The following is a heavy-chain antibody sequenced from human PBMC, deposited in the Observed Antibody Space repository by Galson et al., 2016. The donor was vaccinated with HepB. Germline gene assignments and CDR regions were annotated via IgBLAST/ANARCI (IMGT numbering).Heavy chain of an antibody. CDR3: ARDGRADYDFWSGYSNWFDP. J-gene: IGHJ5*02. CDR2: IYYSGST. CDR1: GGSISSGGYY. V-gene: IGHV4-31*03. D-gene: IGHD3-3*01. Sequence: TLSLTCTVSGGSISSGGYYWSWIREQPGKGLEWIGYIYYSGSTYYNPSLRSRVTISVDTSKNQFSLKLTSVTPADTAVYYCARDGRADYDFWSGYSNWFDPWGQGTLVTVSS.